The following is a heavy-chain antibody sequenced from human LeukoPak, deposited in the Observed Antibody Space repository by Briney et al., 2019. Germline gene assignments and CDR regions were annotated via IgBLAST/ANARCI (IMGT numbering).Heavy chain of an antibody. V-gene: IGHV3-23*01. J-gene: IGHJ4*02. CDR2: ISGSGGST. Sequence: GGSLRLSCAASGFTFSSYGMSWVRQAPGKGLEWVSAISGSGGSTYYADSVKGRFTISRDNSKNTLYLQMNSLRAEDTAVYYCAKLMYDSSGWYTGNYYFDYWGQGTLVTVSS. CDR3: AKLMYDSSGWYTGNYYFDY. CDR1: GFTFSSYG. D-gene: IGHD6-19*01.